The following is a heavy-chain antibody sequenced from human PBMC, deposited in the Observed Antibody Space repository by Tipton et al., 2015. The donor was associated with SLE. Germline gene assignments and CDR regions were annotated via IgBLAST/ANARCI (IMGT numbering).Heavy chain of an antibody. Sequence: TLSLTCTVSGGSIGSYYWSWIRQPPGKGLEWIGYIYYSGRTNYNPSLKSRISMSLDTSKNQFSLNPSSVTAADTAVYYCARSPLEFYDFWNGYFDFWGQGTLVTASS. V-gene: IGHV4-59*07. CDR1: GGSIGSYY. J-gene: IGHJ4*02. CDR2: IYYSGRT. CDR3: ARSPLEFYDFWNGYFDF. D-gene: IGHD3-3*01.